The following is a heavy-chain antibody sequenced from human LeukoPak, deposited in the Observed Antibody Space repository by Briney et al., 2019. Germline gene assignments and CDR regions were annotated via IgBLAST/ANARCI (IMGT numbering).Heavy chain of an antibody. D-gene: IGHD4-23*01. CDR2: ISSSSSYI. Sequence: GGSLRLSCAASGFTFSSYSMNWVRQAPGKGLEWVSSISSSSSYIYYADSVKGRFTISRDNAKNSLYLQMNSLRAEDTAVYYCAKERKLLPFDCWGQGTLVTVSS. CDR1: GFTFSSYS. J-gene: IGHJ4*02. CDR3: AKERKLLPFDC. V-gene: IGHV3-21*01.